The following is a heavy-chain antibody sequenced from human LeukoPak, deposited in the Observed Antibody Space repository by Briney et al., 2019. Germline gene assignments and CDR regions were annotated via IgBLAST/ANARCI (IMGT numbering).Heavy chain of an antibody. J-gene: IGHJ3*02. Sequence: SVKVSCKASGGTFSSYVIRWVRPAPGQGLEGVGGIIPIFGTANYAQKLQGRVTITADESTSTAYMELSSLRSEDTAVYYCAGLYNWNDRLGKHDAFDIWGQGTMVTVSS. V-gene: IGHV1-69*13. CDR3: AGLYNWNDRLGKHDAFDI. CDR1: GGTFSSYV. D-gene: IGHD1-1*01. CDR2: IIPIFGTA.